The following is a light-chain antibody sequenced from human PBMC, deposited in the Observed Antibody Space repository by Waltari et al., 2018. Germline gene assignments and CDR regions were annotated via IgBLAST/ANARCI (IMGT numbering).Light chain of an antibody. CDR2: KAS. CDR3: QQYNMSPIT. J-gene: IGKJ4*01. Sequence: IQLTQSPSSLSTSLGDRVTITCRASQSISTWLAWYQQRPGRAPKLLIYKASTLQSGVPSRFSGSGSGTEFSLTITSLQPGDSVTYYCQQYNMSPITFGGGTKVEI. V-gene: IGKV1-5*03. CDR1: QSISTW.